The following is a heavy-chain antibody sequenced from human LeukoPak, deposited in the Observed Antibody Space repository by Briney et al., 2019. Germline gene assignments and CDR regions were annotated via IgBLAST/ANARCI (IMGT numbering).Heavy chain of an antibody. CDR3: ARGGGYASPIGY. V-gene: IGHV4-59*01. CDR2: IYHSGST. J-gene: IGHJ4*02. D-gene: IGHD5-12*01. Sequence: SETLSLTCTLSGGSISTYYWSWIRQPPGKGLEWIGYIYHSGSTNYNPSLKSRVTISVDTSKNQFSLKLCSVTAADTAVYYCARGGGYASPIGYWGQGALVTVSS. CDR1: GGSISTYY.